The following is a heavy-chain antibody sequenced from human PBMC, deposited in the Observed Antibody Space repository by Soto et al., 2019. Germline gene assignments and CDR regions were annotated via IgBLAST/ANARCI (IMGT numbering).Heavy chain of an antibody. V-gene: IGHV4-30-2*01. CDR1: GGSISSGGYS. J-gene: IGHJ5*02. Sequence: SETLSLTCAFSGGSISSGGYSLSWIRQPPGKGLEWIGYIYHSGSTYYNPSLKSRVTISVDRSKNQFSLKLSSVTAADTAVYYCARVRGPWGQGTLVTVSS. CDR2: IYHSGST. CDR3: ARVRGP.